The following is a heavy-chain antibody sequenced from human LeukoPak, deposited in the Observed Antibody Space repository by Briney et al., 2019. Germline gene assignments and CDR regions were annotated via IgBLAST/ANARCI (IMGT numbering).Heavy chain of an antibody. CDR1: GFSLSTSGMC. D-gene: IGHD6-13*01. V-gene: IGHV2-70*01. CDR3: VRSKASAVAAAVPFDC. Sequence: SGPTLVNPTQTLTLICNFSGFSLSTSGMCVSWIRQPPGKSLEWLALIDWDDDKYYSTSLKTRLTISKDTSKNQEVLTMTNMDTVQYQHNYCVRSKASAVAAAVPFDCWGQGTLVTVSS. J-gene: IGHJ4*02. CDR2: IDWDDDK.